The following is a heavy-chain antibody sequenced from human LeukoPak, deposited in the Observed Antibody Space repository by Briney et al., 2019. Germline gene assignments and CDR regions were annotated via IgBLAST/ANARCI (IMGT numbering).Heavy chain of an antibody. Sequence: SETLSLTCTVSGGSISSYYWSWIRQPPGKGLEWIGYIYYSGSTNYNPSLKSRVTISVDTSKNQFSLKLSSVTAADTAVYYCAREGEWFGELDAFDIWGQGTMVTVSS. V-gene: IGHV4-59*01. D-gene: IGHD3-10*01. CDR2: IYYSGST. J-gene: IGHJ3*02. CDR1: GGSISSYY. CDR3: AREGEWFGELDAFDI.